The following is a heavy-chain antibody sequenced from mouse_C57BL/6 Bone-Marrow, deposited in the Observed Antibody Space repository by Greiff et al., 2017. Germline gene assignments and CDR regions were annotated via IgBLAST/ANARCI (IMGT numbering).Heavy chain of an antibody. Sequence: VQLQQSGAELVKPGASVKISCKASGYTFTDYYINWVKQRPGQGLEWIGKIGPGSGSTYYNEKFKGKATLTADKSSSTAYMQLNSLTSEDSAVYFCARGGYYGSSALYYYVMDYWGQGTSVAVSS. D-gene: IGHD1-1*01. V-gene: IGHV1-77*01. CDR2: IGPGSGST. J-gene: IGHJ4*01. CDR1: GYTFTDYY. CDR3: ARGGYYGSSALYYYVMDY.